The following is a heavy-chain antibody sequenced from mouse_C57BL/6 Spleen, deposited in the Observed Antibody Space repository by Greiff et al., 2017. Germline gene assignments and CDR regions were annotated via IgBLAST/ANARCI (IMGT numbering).Heavy chain of an antibody. V-gene: IGHV1-53*01. CDR1: GYTFTSYW. D-gene: IGHD4-1*01. J-gene: IGHJ3*01. CDR2: INPSNGGT. CDR3: ARSLTGMGARFAY. Sequence: QVQLQQPGTELVKPWASVKLSCKASGYTFTSYWMHWVKQRPGQGLEWIGNINPSNGGTNYNEKFKSKATLTVDKSSSTAYMQLSSLTSEDSAVYYCARSLTGMGARFAYWGQGTLVTVSA.